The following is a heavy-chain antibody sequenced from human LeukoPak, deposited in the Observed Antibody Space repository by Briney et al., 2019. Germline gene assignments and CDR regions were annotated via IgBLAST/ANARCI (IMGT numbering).Heavy chain of an antibody. CDR2: INHSGST. D-gene: IGHD3-22*01. CDR1: GGSFSGYY. J-gene: IGHJ4*02. V-gene: IGHV4-34*01. Sequence: SETLSLTCAVYGGSFSGYYWSWIRQPPGKGLEWIGEINHSGSTNYNPSLKSRVTISVDTSKNQFSLKLSSVTAADTAVYYCVFDSSGYYVGYWGQGTLVTVSS. CDR3: VFDSSGYYVGY.